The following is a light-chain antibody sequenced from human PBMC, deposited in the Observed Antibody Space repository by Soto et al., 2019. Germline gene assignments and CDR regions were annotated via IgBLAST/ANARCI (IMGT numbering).Light chain of an antibody. Sequence: QMAQAPSTLSVSVGGMFTITFRASQTISSWLAWYQQKPGKAPKLLIYKASTLESGVPSRFSGSGSGTDFTLTIRDVQPDDFAIYYCQQYNSYRDFGQGTNV. CDR3: QQYNSYRD. J-gene: IGKJ1*01. CDR2: KAS. V-gene: IGKV1-5*03. CDR1: QTISSW.